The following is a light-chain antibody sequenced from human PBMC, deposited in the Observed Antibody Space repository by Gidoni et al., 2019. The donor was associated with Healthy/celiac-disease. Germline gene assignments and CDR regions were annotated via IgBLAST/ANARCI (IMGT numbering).Light chain of an antibody. J-gene: IGKJ1*01. CDR1: QSISSY. V-gene: IGKV1-39*01. CDR3: QQSYSTPWT. CDR2: AAS. Sequence: DIQMTQSPSSLSASVGDRVTITCRASQSISSYLNWYRQKPGKAPKLLIYAASILQSGVPSRFSGSGSGTDFTLTISSLQPEDFATYYCQQSYSTPWTFGQGTKVEIK.